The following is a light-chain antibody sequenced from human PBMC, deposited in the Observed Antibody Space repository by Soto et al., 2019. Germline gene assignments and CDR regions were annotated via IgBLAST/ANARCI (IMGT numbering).Light chain of an antibody. V-gene: IGKV1-27*01. Sequence: DIQMTQSPSSLSASVGDRVTITCRTSQDISNYLAWYQQKPGKDPQLLIYAASTLQSGGPSRFSGGGSGTDVSLTISSLQPEDVSTVYCQKYNSAPHTFGGGTKVEIQ. CDR3: QKYNSAPHT. CDR2: AAS. CDR1: QDISNY. J-gene: IGKJ4*01.